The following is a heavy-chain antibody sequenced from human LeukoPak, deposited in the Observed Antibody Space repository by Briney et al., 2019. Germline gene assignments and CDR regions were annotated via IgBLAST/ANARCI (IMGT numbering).Heavy chain of an antibody. CDR2: ISGSGGST. J-gene: IGHJ4*01. CDR1: GFTFSSYA. D-gene: IGHD3-10*01. Sequence: GGSLRLSCAASGFTFSSYAMSWVRQAPGKGLEWVSAISGSGGSTYYADSVKGRFTISRDNSKNTLYLQMNSLRAEDTAVYYCAKGAPVLLWFGESRPFDYWGHGTLVTVFS. CDR3: AKGAPVLLWFGESRPFDY. V-gene: IGHV3-23*01.